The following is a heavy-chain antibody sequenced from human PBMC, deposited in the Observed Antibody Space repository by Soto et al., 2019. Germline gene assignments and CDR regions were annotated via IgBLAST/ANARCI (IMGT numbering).Heavy chain of an antibody. CDR1: SGSISSSNW. J-gene: IGHJ5*02. V-gene: IGHV4-4*02. Sequence: SETLSLTCAVSSGSISSSNWWSWVRQPPGKGLEWIGEIYHSGSTNYNPSLKSRVTISVDKSKNQFSLKLSSVTAADTAVYYCARATYDYIWGSYRSNWFDPWGQGTLVTVS. CDR3: ARATYDYIWGSYRSNWFDP. CDR2: IYHSGST. D-gene: IGHD3-16*02.